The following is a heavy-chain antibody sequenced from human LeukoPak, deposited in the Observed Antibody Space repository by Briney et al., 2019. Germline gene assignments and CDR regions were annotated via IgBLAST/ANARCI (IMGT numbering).Heavy chain of an antibody. V-gene: IGHV4-39*01. CDR1: GGSISSSPYY. D-gene: IGHD6-25*01. CDR2: IYYSGST. CDR3: ARQLSPAVFDY. Sequence: TSETLSLTCTVSGGSISSSPYYWGWIRQPPGKGLEWIGSIYYSGSTYYNPSLKSRVTISVDTSKNQFSLKLSSVTAADTAVYYCARQLSPAVFDYWGQGTLVIVSS. J-gene: IGHJ4*02.